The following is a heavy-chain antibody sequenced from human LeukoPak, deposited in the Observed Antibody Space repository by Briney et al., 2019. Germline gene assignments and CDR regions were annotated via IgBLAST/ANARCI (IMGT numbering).Heavy chain of an antibody. J-gene: IGHJ5*02. V-gene: IGHV4-34*01. CDR2: INHSGST. CDR1: GGSFSGYY. CDR3: ARGCYCSSTSCPGGWFDP. D-gene: IGHD2-2*01. Sequence: SETLSLTCAVYGGSFSGYYWSWIRQPPGKGLEWIGEINHSGSTNYNPSLKSRVTISVDTSKNQFSLKLSSVTAADTAVYYCARGCYCSSTSCPGGWFDPWGQGTLVTVSS.